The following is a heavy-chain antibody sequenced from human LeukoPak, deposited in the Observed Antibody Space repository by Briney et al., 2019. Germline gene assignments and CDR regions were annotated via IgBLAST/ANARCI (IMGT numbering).Heavy chain of an antibody. CDR2: IIPLSGTS. CDR1: GGTFRKYA. D-gene: IGHD2-8*01. J-gene: IGHJ4*02. V-gene: IGHV1-69*05. CDR3: ARPKYCADGVCYWSLDY. Sequence: SVKVSCKASGGTFRKYAIYWVRQAPGQGLQWMGRIIPLSGTSDFAQGFQGRVTLTTDASTSTAYMELTSLRSEDTAVYRCARPKYCADGVCYWSLDYWGQGTLVTVSS.